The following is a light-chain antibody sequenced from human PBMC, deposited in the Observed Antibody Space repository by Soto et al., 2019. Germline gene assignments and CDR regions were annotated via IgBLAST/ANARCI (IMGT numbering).Light chain of an antibody. Sequence: ELVLTQSPATLSLSPGERATLSCRASQSVSSYLAWYQQKPGQAPRLLIYDASNRATGIPARFSGSGSGTDFTLTISSLEPEDFAVYYCQQRSNWSMYTFGQGTKVDIK. CDR3: QQRSNWSMYT. CDR2: DAS. J-gene: IGKJ2*01. V-gene: IGKV3-11*01. CDR1: QSVSSY.